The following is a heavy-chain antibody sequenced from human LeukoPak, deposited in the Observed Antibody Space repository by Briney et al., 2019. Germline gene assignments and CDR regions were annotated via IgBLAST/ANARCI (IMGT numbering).Heavy chain of an antibody. CDR2: IRYDGNNK. J-gene: IGHJ4*02. D-gene: IGHD6-6*01. V-gene: IGHV3-30*02. Sequence: GGSLRLSCAASGFTFSSYGMHWVRQALGKGLKWVAFIRYDGNNKYYADSVKGRFTISRDNSKNTLYLQMNSLKADDTAVYYCAKAPIQYSSLAFFDDLGQGTLVTVSS. CDR3: AKAPIQYSSLAFFDD. CDR1: GFTFSSYG.